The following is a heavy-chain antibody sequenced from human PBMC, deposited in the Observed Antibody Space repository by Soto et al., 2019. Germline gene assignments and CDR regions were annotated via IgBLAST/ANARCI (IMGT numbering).Heavy chain of an antibody. V-gene: IGHV3-33*01. CDR3: ARDNYDSSGYQNNYYGMDV. CDR1: GFTFSSYG. D-gene: IGHD3-22*01. CDR2: IWYDGSNK. Sequence: PGWSLRLSCAASGFTFSSYGMHWVRQAPGKGLEWVAVIWYDGSNKYYADSVKGRFTISRDNSKNTLYLQMNSLRAEDTAVYYCARDNYDSSGYQNNYYGMDVWGQGTTVTVSS. J-gene: IGHJ6*02.